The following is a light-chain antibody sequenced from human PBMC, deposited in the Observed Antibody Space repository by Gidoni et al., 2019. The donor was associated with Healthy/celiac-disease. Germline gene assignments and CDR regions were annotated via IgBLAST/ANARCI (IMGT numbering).Light chain of an antibody. CDR3: QQSYSTPYT. CDR2: AAS. Sequence: DIQMTQSPFSLSASVVDRVTITCRASQSISSYLNWYQQKPGKAPKLLIYAASRLQIGVPSRFSGRVSGTDFTLTISSLQPEDVATYYCQQSYSTPYTFGQGTKLEIK. V-gene: IGKV1-39*01. CDR1: QSISSY. J-gene: IGKJ2*01.